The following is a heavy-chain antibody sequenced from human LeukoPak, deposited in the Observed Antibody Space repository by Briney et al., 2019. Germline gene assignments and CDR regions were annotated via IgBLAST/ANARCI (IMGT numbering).Heavy chain of an antibody. CDR1: GGSISSGDNY. J-gene: IGHJ5*02. V-gene: IGHV4-31*03. D-gene: IGHD3-10*01. CDR3: ARGYGSNWFDP. CDR2: IYYSGST. Sequence: TLSLTCTVSGGSISSGDNYWSWIRQPPGKGLEWIGYIYYSGSTYYNPSLKSRVTISVDTSKNQFSLKLSSVTAADTAVYYCARGYGSNWFDPWGQGTLVTVSS.